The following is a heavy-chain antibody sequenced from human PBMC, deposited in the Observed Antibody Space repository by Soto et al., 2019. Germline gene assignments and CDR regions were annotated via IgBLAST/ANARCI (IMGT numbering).Heavy chain of an antibody. D-gene: IGHD3-9*01. V-gene: IGHV1-58*01. J-gene: IGHJ4*03. CDR1: GFTFTSSA. CDR3: AADAAFTFDCCSHRMQY. Sequence: ASVKVSCKASGFTFTSSAVQWARQARGQRLEWIGWIVVGSGNTNYAQKFQERVTITRDMSTSAAYMELSSLRSEDTAVYYCAADAAFTFDCCSHRMQYWVQGTPVAVPS. CDR2: IVVGSGNT.